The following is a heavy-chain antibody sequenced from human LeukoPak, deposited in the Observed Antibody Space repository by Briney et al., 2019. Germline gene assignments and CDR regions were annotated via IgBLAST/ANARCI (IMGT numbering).Heavy chain of an antibody. Sequence: SETLSLTCAVSGGSISSSNWWSWVRQPPGKGLERIGEIYHSGSTNYNPSLKSRVTISVDKSKNQFSLKLSSVTAADTAVYYCARSRYYGWLRNFDYWGQGTLVTVSS. V-gene: IGHV4-4*02. CDR2: IYHSGST. J-gene: IGHJ4*02. CDR3: ARSRYYGWLRNFDY. CDR1: GGSISSSNW. D-gene: IGHD3-10*01.